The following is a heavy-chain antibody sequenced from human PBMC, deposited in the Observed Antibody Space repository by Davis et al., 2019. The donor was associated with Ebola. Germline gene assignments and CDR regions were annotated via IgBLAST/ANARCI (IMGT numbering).Heavy chain of an antibody. D-gene: IGHD1-26*01. V-gene: IGHV1-69*06. J-gene: IGHJ4*02. CDR1: GYTFTSYG. CDR2: IIPIFGTA. Sequence: SVKVSCKASGYTFTSYGISWVRQAPGHGLEWMGGIIPIFGTANYAQKFQGRVTITADKSTSTAYMELRSLRSDDTAVYYCARGIVGAINYWGQGTLVTVSS. CDR3: ARGIVGAINY.